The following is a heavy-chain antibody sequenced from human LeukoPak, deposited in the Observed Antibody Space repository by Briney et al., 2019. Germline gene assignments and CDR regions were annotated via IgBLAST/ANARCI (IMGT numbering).Heavy chain of an antibody. CDR3: ARDLTNYPGGDYMDV. J-gene: IGHJ6*03. CDR1: GFTFSSYS. D-gene: IGHD4/OR15-4a*01. Sequence: PGGSLRLSCAASGFTFSSYSMNWVRQAPGKGLEWVSSISSSSSYIYYADSVKGRFTISRDNAKNSLYLQMNSLRAEDTAVYYCARDLTNYPGGDYMDVWGKGTTVTVSS. V-gene: IGHV3-21*01. CDR2: ISSSSSYI.